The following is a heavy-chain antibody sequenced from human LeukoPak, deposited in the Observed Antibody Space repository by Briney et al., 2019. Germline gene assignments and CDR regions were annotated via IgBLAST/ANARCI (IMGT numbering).Heavy chain of an antibody. CDR1: DGSISNYY. V-gene: IGHV4-4*08. CDR3: AREARISSGWCFDY. D-gene: IGHD6-19*01. Sequence: SETLSLTCTVSDGSISNYYWTWIRQPPGKGLEWIGCIHYSGSTNYNPSLKSRVTISIGTSKKDFSLKLTSVTAADTAVYYCAREARISSGWCFDYWGQGTLVTVSS. CDR2: IHYSGST. J-gene: IGHJ4*02.